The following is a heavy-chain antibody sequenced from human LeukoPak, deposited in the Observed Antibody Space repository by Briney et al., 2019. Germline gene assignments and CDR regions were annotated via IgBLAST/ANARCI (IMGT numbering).Heavy chain of an antibody. V-gene: IGHV3-30-3*01. J-gene: IGHJ5*02. CDR1: GFTFSSYA. CDR3: ARSIAARELNWFDP. Sequence: GGSLRLSCAASGFTFSSYAMHWVRQAPGKGLEWVAVISYDGSNKYYADSVKGRFTISRDNSKNTLYLQMNSLRAEDTAVYYCARSIAARELNWFDPWGQGTLVTVSS. CDR2: ISYDGSNK. D-gene: IGHD6-6*01.